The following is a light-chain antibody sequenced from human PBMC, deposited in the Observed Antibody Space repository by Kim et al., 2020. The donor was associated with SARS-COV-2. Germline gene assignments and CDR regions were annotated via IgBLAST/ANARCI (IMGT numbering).Light chain of an antibody. CDR1: NNGSKG. CDR2: YDS. CDR3: QVWDSSSDHVV. V-gene: IGLV3-21*04. J-gene: IGLJ2*01. Sequence: ATGKTGRMSWWGNNNGSKGVPWYQQQPGQAPVLVIYYDSDRPSGIPERFSGSNSGNTATLTISRVEAGDEADYYCQVWDSSSDHVVFGGGTQLTVL.